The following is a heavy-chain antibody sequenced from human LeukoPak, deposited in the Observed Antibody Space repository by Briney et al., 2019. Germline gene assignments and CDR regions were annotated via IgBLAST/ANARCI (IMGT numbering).Heavy chain of an antibody. CDR1: GGSVSSGSYY. Sequence: SETLSLTCTVSGGSVSSGSYYWSWIRQPPGKGLEWIGYIYYSGSTNYNPSLKSRVTISVDTSKKQFSLKLSSVTAADTAVYYCARDRYYYDSSGWYDYWGQGTLVTVSS. D-gene: IGHD3-22*01. J-gene: IGHJ4*02. CDR3: ARDRYYYDSSGWYDY. CDR2: IYYSGST. V-gene: IGHV4-61*01.